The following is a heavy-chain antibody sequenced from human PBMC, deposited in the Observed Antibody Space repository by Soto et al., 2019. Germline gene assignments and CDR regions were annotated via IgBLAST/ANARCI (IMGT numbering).Heavy chain of an antibody. J-gene: IGHJ6*02. CDR3: VKDREGSSGWYGMDV. CDR1: GFIFEDYA. D-gene: IGHD6-19*01. CDR2: ISWNDGRI. Sequence: EVHLVESGGGLVQPGRSLRLSCAASGFIFEDYAMHWVRQAPGKGLEWVSSISWNDGRIDYADSVKGRFTVSRDNAKNSLYLQMNSLRAEDTALYYCVKDREGSSGWYGMDVWGQGTTVTVSS. V-gene: IGHV3-9*01.